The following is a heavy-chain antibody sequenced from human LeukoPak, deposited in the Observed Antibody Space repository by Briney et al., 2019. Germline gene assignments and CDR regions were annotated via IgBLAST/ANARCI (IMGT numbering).Heavy chain of an antibody. CDR1: GFTVSSNY. V-gene: IGHV3-66*02. J-gene: IGHJ4*02. CDR2: IYSGGST. D-gene: IGHD2-15*01. Sequence: GGSLRLSCAASGFTVSSNYMSWVRQAPGKGLEWVSVIYSGGSTYYADSVKGRFTISRDNSHNTVDLQMNSLTAGDMAVYFCAKSYCSGGSCYSWSVDYWGQGTLVTVSP. CDR3: AKSYCSGGSCYSWSVDY.